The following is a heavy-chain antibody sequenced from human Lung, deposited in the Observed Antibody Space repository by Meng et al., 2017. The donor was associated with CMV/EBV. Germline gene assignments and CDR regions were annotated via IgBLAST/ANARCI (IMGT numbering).Heavy chain of an antibody. Sequence: FRNYDRHWVRQAPGKGLEWVAVISFDESKTNYAESVKGRFTISRDNSKDTVHLQMNSLRVEDTALYFCAREKYVYDSSGHNTGWFDPWGQGTLVTVSS. CDR2: ISFDESKT. CDR3: AREKYVYDSSGHNTGWFDP. V-gene: IGHV3-33*01. CDR1: FRNYD. D-gene: IGHD3-22*01. J-gene: IGHJ5*02.